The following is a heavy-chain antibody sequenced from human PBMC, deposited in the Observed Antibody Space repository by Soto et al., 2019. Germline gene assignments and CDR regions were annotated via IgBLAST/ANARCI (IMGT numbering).Heavy chain of an antibody. Sequence: ETLSLICAVSGVSFSGYFWRWIRQPPGKGLEWIGEINHSGSTNYNPSLKSRVTISVDTSKNQFSLKLSSVTAADTAVYYCARRPRYDYDILTGPADYWGQGTLVTVS. CDR2: INHSGST. CDR1: GVSFSGYF. J-gene: IGHJ4*02. D-gene: IGHD3-9*01. CDR3: ARRPRYDYDILTGPADY. V-gene: IGHV4-34*01.